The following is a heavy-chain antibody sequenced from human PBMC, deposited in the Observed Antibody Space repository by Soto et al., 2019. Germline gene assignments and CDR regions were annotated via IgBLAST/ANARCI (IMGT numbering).Heavy chain of an antibody. J-gene: IGHJ3*02. CDR1: GFTFSNYG. Sequence: GGSLRLSCAASGFTFSNYGVHWVRQALGKGLEWVAVIWYDGSSEYYTESVKGRFTISRDNSKNTLYLQMNSLRAEDTAVYYCARVPGSGTYYDNRIANDAFDIWGQGTMVTVSS. CDR3: ARVPGSGTYYDNRIANDAFDI. V-gene: IGHV3-33*01. CDR2: IWYDGSSE. D-gene: IGHD3-10*01.